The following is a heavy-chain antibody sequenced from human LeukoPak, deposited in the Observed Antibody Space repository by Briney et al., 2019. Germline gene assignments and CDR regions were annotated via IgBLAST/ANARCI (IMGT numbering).Heavy chain of an antibody. J-gene: IGHJ4*02. V-gene: IGHV4-38-2*01. Sequence: PSETLSLTCAVSGYSLSSGYYWGWVRQAPGKGQEWIGSIYHTGSTDNTPSLKSRLTISVDMSKNQFSLNLRSVTAADTAVYYCARDKDDYVWGTYRWWGQGMLVTVSS. CDR2: IYHTGST. CDR3: ARDKDDYVWGTYRW. D-gene: IGHD3-16*02. CDR1: GYSLSSGYY.